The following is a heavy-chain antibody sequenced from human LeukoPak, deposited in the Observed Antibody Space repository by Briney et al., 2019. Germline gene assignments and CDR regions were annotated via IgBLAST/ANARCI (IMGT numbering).Heavy chain of an antibody. D-gene: IGHD6-6*01. CDR1: GDSISSRDYY. CDR2: INHSGST. J-gene: IGHJ2*01. V-gene: IGHV4-30-4*08. CDR3: ARATSLGWYFDL. Sequence: PSQTLSLTCTVSGDSISSRDYYWSWIRQPPGKGLEWIGEINHSGSTNYNPSLKSRVTISVDTSKNQFSLKLSSVTAADTAVYYCARATSLGWYFDLWGRGTLVTVSS.